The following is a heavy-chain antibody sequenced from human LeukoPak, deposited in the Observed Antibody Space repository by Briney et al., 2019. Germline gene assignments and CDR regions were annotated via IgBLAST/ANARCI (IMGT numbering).Heavy chain of an antibody. D-gene: IGHD6-13*01. CDR2: ISYDGSNK. V-gene: IGHV3-30*04. CDR1: GFTFSSYA. Sequence: GWSLRLSCAASGFTFSSYAMHWVRQAPGKGLEWVAVISYDGSNKYYADSVKGRFTISRDNSKNSLYLQMNSLRAEDTAVYYCARMDSSSWQFDYWGQGTLVTVSS. J-gene: IGHJ4*02. CDR3: ARMDSSSWQFDY.